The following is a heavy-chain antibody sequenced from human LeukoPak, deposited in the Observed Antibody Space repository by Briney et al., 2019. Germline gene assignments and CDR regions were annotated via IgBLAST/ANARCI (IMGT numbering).Heavy chain of an antibody. CDR1: GHTLSELS. Sequence: ASVKVSCKVSGHTLSELSMHWVRQAPGKGLEWMGGFDPEEGETIYAQKFQGRVTMTEDTSTDTAYMELNSLRAEDTAVYYCAKGEDPLYGDYLAYWGQGTLVTVSS. J-gene: IGHJ4*02. V-gene: IGHV1-24*01. CDR2: FDPEEGET. CDR3: AKGEDPLYGDYLAY. D-gene: IGHD4-17*01.